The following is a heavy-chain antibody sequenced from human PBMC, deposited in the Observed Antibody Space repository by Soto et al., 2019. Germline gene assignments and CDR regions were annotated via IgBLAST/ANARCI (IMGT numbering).Heavy chain of an antibody. J-gene: IGHJ6*02. Sequence: QVQLVQSGAEVKKPGASVKVSCKASGYTFTSYGISWVRQAPGQGLEWMGWISAYNGNTNYAQKLQGRVTMTTDTSTSTAYMELRSLRSDDTAVYYCAREEDCSSTSCYSDYYYGMDVWGQGTTVTVSS. CDR3: AREEDCSSTSCYSDYYYGMDV. V-gene: IGHV1-18*01. CDR1: GYTFTSYG. CDR2: ISAYNGNT. D-gene: IGHD2-2*02.